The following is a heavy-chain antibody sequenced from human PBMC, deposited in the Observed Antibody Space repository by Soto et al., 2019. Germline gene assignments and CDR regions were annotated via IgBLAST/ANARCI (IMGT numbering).Heavy chain of an antibody. CDR2: VHQRGSN. D-gene: IGHD6-13*01. Sequence: QVQLQESGPGLVKPSETLSLTCAVTSGFISNSDWWTWVRQPPGKGLEWIGEVHQRGSNNFNPSLKSRVAISIDKSENHFSLRLNFVTAADTAVYYCAGRMGSRPVWGQGTLVTVSS. CDR3: AGRMGSRPV. J-gene: IGHJ4*02. V-gene: IGHV4-4*02. CDR1: SGFISNSDW.